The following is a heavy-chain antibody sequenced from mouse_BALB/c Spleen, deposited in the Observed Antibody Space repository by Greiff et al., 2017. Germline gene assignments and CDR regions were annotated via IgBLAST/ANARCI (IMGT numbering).Heavy chain of an antibody. CDR2: IYPGSGNT. Sequence: QVQLQQSGAELVRPGTSVKISCKASGYAFTNYWLGWVKQRPGHGLEWIGDIYPGSGNTYYNEKFKGKATLTADKSSSTAYMQLSSLTSEDSAVYFCARSTYYGNYVWFAYWGQGTLVTVSA. V-gene: IGHV1-63*01. J-gene: IGHJ3*01. D-gene: IGHD2-10*01. CDR3: ARSTYYGNYVWFAY. CDR1: GYAFTNYW.